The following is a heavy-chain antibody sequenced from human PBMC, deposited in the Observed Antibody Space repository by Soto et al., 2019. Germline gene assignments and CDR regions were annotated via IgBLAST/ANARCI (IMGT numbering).Heavy chain of an antibody. V-gene: IGHV4-59*01. CDR1: GGSISSYY. Sequence: SETLSLTCAVSGGSISSYYWSWIRQPPGKGLEWIGYIYYSGSTNYNPSLKSRVTISVDTSKNQFSLKLSSVTAADTAVYYCARGGYSGYAPSQYYFDYWGQGTLVTVSS. D-gene: IGHD5-12*01. CDR3: ARGGYSGYAPSQYYFDY. CDR2: IYYSGST. J-gene: IGHJ4*02.